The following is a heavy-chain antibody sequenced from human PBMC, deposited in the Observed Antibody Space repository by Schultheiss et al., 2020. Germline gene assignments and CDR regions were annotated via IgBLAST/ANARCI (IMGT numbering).Heavy chain of an antibody. V-gene: IGHV4-34*01. J-gene: IGHJ6*02. CDR3: ARDCIAVAGTNYYYYGMDV. CDR1: GGSFSGYY. D-gene: IGHD6-19*01. CDR2: INHSGST. Sequence: SETLSLTCAVYGGSFSGYYWSWIRQPPGKGLEWIGEINHSGSTNYNPSLKSRVTISVDTSKNQFSLKLSSVTAADTAVYYCARDCIAVAGTNYYYYGMDVWGQGTTVTVYS.